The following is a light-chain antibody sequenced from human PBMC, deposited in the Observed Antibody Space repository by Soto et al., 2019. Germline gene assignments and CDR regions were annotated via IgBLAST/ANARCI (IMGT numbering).Light chain of an antibody. V-gene: IGKV3-20*01. CDR1: QSVRSY. Sequence: EIVFTQSAATLSLSPGERATLSCRASQSVRSYLAWYQQKPGQAPRLLIYGASNRATGIPDRFSGSGSGTDFTLTISRLEPEDFAVYYCQQYGSLPRTFGQGTKVDIK. J-gene: IGKJ1*01. CDR2: GAS. CDR3: QQYGSLPRT.